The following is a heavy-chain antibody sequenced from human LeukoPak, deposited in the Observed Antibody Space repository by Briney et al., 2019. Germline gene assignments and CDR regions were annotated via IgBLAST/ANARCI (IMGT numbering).Heavy chain of an antibody. V-gene: IGHV5-51*03. D-gene: IGHD4-17*01. CDR2: IYPGDSDT. Sequence: GGSLKTSCKGSGYSFTSYWIGWVRQMPGKGLEWMGIIYPGDSDTRYSPSFQGQVTISADKSISTAYLQWSSLKASDTAMYYCARRRITTGDAFDIWGQGTMVTVSS. CDR1: GYSFTSYW. J-gene: IGHJ3*02. CDR3: ARRRITTGDAFDI.